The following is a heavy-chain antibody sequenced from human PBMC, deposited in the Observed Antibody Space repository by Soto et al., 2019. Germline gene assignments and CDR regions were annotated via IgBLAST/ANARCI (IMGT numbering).Heavy chain of an antibody. CDR2: ISSSSSYI. D-gene: IGHD3-22*01. J-gene: IGHJ5*02. CDR1: GFTFSSYS. V-gene: IGHV3-21*01. Sequence: VRLSCAAPGFTFSSYSMNWVRQAPGKGLEWVSSISSSSSYIYYADSVKGRFTISRDNAKNSLYLQMNSLRAEDTAVYYCARDYSVTYYYDSSGINWFDPWGQGTLVTVSS. CDR3: ARDYSVTYYYDSSGINWFDP.